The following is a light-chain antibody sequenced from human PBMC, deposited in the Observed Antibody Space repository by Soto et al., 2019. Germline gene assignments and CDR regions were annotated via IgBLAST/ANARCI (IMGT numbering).Light chain of an antibody. CDR2: AAS. Sequence: DIQLTQSPSFLSASVGDRVTITCRASQGISSYLAWYQQKPGQAPNLLISAASTLQSGVPSRFSGSGSGTEFTLTISSLQPEDFATYYCQQGNSYPLTFGGGTKVEIK. V-gene: IGKV1-9*01. CDR3: QQGNSYPLT. CDR1: QGISSY. J-gene: IGKJ4*01.